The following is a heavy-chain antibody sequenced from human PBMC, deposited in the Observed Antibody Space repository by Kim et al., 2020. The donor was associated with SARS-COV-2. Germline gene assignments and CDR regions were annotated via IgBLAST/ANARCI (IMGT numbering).Heavy chain of an antibody. CDR2: IYYSGST. CDR1: GGSISSGDYY. J-gene: IGHJ5*02. D-gene: IGHD3-10*01. V-gene: IGHV4-30-4*08. Sequence: SETLSLTCTVSGGSISSGDYYWSWIRQPPGKGLEWIGYIYYSGSTYYNPSLKSRVTISVDTSKNQFSLKLSSVTAADTAVYYCAGDAMVQGTLRFDPWGQGTLVTVSS. CDR3: AGDAMVQGTLRFDP.